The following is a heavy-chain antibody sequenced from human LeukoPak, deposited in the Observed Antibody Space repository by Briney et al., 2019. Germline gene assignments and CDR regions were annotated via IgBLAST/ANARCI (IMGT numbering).Heavy chain of an antibody. CDR3: ARGTTVTTYYFDY. D-gene: IGHD4-17*01. J-gene: IGHJ4*02. CDR2: IYYSGST. CDR1: GGPISSGGYY. Sequence: SETLSLTCTVSGGPISSGGYYWSWIRQHPGKGLEWIGYIYYSGSTYYNPSLKSRVTISVDTSKNQFSLKLSSVTAADTAVYYCARGTTVTTYYFDYWGQGTLVTVSS. V-gene: IGHV4-31*03.